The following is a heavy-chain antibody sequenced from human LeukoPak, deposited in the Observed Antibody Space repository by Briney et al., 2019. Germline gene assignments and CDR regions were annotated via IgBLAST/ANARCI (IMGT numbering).Heavy chain of an antibody. J-gene: IGHJ4*02. CDR3: ASDPRDGYAFDY. V-gene: IGHV4-4*02. CDR2: IYHSGST. CDR1: GASISSNNW. Sequence: PSGTLSLTCAVSGASISSNNWWSWVRQPPGEGLEWIGEIYHSGSTNYNPSLKSRVTISVDKSKNQFSLKLSSVTAADTAVYFCASDPRDGYAFDYRGQGTLVTVSS. D-gene: IGHD5-24*01.